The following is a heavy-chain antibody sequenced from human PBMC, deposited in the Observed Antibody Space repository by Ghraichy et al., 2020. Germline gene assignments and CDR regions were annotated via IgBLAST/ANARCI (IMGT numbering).Heavy chain of an antibody. J-gene: IGHJ4*02. Sequence: ASVKVSCKASGHTLTNDYIHWVRQAPGQGLEWMGIMNPSGGSTTYAQKFQGRVTMTRATSTNTFYMELSRLRSEDTALYYCASGTPPPNTAARPLGSSSHFDSWGQGSLVTVSS. V-gene: IGHV1-46*01. CDR2: MNPSGGST. CDR3: ASGTPPPNTAARPLGSSSHFDS. D-gene: IGHD6-6*01. CDR1: GHTLTNDY.